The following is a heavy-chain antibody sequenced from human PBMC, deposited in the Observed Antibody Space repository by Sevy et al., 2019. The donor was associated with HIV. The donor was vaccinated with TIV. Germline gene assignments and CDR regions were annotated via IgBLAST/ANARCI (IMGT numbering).Heavy chain of an antibody. Sequence: GGSLRLSCVAAGFTFSSYDMHWVRQVTGKGLEWISGVGPAGDQFYPGSVKGRFTISRENAKNSFYLQMNNLRAGETAVYYCARSGGYSDYGMDVWGQGTTVTVSS. CDR2: VGPAGDQ. J-gene: IGHJ6*02. D-gene: IGHD5-12*01. CDR3: ARSGGYSDYGMDV. V-gene: IGHV3-13*05. CDR1: GFTFSSYD.